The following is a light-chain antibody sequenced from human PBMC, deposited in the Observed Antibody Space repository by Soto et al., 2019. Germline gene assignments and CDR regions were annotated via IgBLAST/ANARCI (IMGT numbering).Light chain of an antibody. J-gene: IGKJ1*01. CDR2: KAS. CDR1: QSIVNW. CDR3: QQYNSYSPWT. Sequence: DIQMTQSPSTLSASVGDRVTITCRASQSIVNWLAWYQQKPGKAPKLLIYKASTLETGVPSRFSGSGSGTEFTLTISSLQPDDFATYSCQQYNSYSPWTFGQGTKVDIK. V-gene: IGKV1-5*03.